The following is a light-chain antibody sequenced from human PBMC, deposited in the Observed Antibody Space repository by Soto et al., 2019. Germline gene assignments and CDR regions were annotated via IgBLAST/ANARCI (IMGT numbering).Light chain of an antibody. J-gene: IGKJ2*01. CDR2: KAS. CDR3: QQYNSYSRNT. Sequence: DIQMTQSPSTLSASVGDRVTITCRASQSISSWLAWYQQKPGKAPKLLIYKASSFESGGPSRFRGRGSGTESTLTISSLQPDDFARYYCQQYNSYSRNTFGQGPKLEIK. CDR1: QSISSW. V-gene: IGKV1-5*03.